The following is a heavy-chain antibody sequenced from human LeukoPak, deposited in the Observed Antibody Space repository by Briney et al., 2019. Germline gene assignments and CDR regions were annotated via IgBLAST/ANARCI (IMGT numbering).Heavy chain of an antibody. Sequence: SETLSLTCTVSGASITSYYWSWVRQPPGKGLEWIGYIYYSGATDYNPSLKSRVTMSVDTSKNQFSLKLSSVTAADTAVYYCARGAYYFDYWGQGTLVTVSS. V-gene: IGHV4-59*01. CDR2: IYYSGAT. CDR3: ARGAYYFDY. J-gene: IGHJ4*02. CDR1: GASITSYY.